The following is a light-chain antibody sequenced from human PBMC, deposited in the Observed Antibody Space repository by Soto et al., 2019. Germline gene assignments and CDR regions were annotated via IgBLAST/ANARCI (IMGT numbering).Light chain of an antibody. J-gene: IGKJ4*01. CDR2: AAS. CDR3: QQSYRTPLT. Sequence: DIQMTQSPSSLSASVGDRVTITFRASQSISSYLNWYQQKPGKAPKFLMYAASSLQSGVPSRFSGSGSGTNFTLTISNLQPEDFASYYCQQSYRTPLTFGGGTKVAIK. CDR1: QSISSY. V-gene: IGKV1-39*01.